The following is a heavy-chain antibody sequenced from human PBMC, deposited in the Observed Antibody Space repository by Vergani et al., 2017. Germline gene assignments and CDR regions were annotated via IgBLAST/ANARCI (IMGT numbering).Heavy chain of an antibody. J-gene: IGHJ4*02. Sequence: QVQLQESGPGLVKPSETLSLTCTVSGGSISSYYWSWIRQPPGKGLEWLGYIYYSGSTNYNPSLKSRVTISVDTSKNQFSLKLSSVTAADTAVYYCARGTGSHDYIWGSYRSFHFDYWGQGTLVTVSS. V-gene: IGHV4-59*01. CDR2: IYYSGST. D-gene: IGHD3-16*02. CDR1: GGSISSYY. CDR3: ARGTGSHDYIWGSYRSFHFDY.